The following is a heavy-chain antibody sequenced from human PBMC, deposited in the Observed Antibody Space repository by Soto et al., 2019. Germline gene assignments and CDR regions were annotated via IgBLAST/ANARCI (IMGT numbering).Heavy chain of an antibody. J-gene: IGHJ4*03. CDR3: AGGPASQPRGYSGFTFMDYLDY. CDR2: IYYSGST. D-gene: IGHD5-12*01. V-gene: IGHV4-31*03. CDR1: AGSISSGGYY. Sequence: PSETLSLTCTVPAGSISSGGYYWSLIRQHPGKGLEWIGYIYYSGSTYYNPSLKSRVTISVDTSKNQFSLKLSSVTAADTAVYYCAGGPASQPRGYSGFTFMDYLDYWGQGTMVTVSS.